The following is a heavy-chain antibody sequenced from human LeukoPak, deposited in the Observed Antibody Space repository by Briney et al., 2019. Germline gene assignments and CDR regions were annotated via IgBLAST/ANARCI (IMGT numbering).Heavy chain of an antibody. CDR2: ISSSGSTI. V-gene: IGHV3-48*03. CDR3: ARDGPRDGYNS. J-gene: IGHJ4*02. CDR1: GFTFSSYE. Sequence: GGSMRPXCAASGFTFSSYEMNWVRQAPGKALEWVSYISSSGSTIYYADSVKGRFTISRDNAKNSLYLQMNSLRAEDTAVYYCARDGPRDGYNSWGQGTLVTVSS. D-gene: IGHD5-24*01.